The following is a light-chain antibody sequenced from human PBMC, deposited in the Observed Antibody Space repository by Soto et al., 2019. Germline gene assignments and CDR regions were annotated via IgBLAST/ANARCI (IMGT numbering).Light chain of an antibody. V-gene: IGKV3-15*01. CDR1: QSVSSN. CDR3: QQCSSWPPLT. J-gene: IGKJ4*01. Sequence: EIVMTQSPATLSVSPGERATLSCRASQSVSSNLAWYQQKPGQAPRLLIYGASTRATGIPARFSGSGSGTDFTLTISSLEPEDFAVYYCQQCSSWPPLTFGGGTKVDIK. CDR2: GAS.